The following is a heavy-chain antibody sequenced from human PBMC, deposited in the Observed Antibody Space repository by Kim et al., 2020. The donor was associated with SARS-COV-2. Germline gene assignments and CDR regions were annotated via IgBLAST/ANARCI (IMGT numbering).Heavy chain of an antibody. Sequence: GGSLRLSCAASGFTFSSYAMHWVRQAPGKGLEWVAVISYDGSNKYYADSVKGRFTISRDNSKNTLYLQMNSLRAEDTAVYYCARDLIHRYSSITMVQGRGGWFDPWGQGTLVTVSS. CDR1: GFTFSSYA. D-gene: IGHD3-10*01. J-gene: IGHJ5*02. CDR3: ARDLIHRYSSITMVQGRGGWFDP. CDR2: ISYDGSNK. V-gene: IGHV3-30-3*01.